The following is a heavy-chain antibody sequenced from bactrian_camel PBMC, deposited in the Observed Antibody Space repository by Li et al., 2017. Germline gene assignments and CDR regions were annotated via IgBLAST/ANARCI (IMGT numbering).Heavy chain of an antibody. Sequence: HVQLVESGGGSVQAGGFLRLSCRYSGYNVNSDCLAWFRQVPGKEREGVATIDGVGGTSYAPSVKGRFTISQDVAKKNVTHHLHMNSLKPEDTAMYYCVADEDAYGASWTTQDEYAYWGQGTQVTVS. D-gene: IGHD3*01. J-gene: IGHJ4*01. CDR3: VADEDAYGASWTTQDEYAY. CDR2: IDGVGGT. V-gene: IGHV3S57*01. CDR1: GYNVNSDC.